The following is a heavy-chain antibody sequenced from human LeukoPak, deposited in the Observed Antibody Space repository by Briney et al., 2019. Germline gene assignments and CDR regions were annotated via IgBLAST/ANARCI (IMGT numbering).Heavy chain of an antibody. J-gene: IGHJ4*02. CDR3: ARQTRSPFFDY. CDR1: GFTFSDYY. Sequence: GRSLRLSCAVSGFTFSDYYMRWIRQAPGKGLEWVSYISSSSTYTNYADSVKGRFTTSRDNAKNSLYLQMNSLRAEDTAVYYCARQTRSPFFDYWGQGTLVTVSS. CDR2: ISSSSTYT. V-gene: IGHV3-11*03. D-gene: IGHD1-1*01.